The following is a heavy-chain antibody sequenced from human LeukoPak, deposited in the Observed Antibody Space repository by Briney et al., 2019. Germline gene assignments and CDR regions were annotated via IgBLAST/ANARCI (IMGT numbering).Heavy chain of an antibody. CDR3: ASGAVLRYFDWLLKSYYYYYYGMDV. J-gene: IGHJ6*02. CDR2: MNPNSGNT. D-gene: IGHD3-9*01. V-gene: IGHV1-8*01. Sequence: ASVKVSCKASGYTFTSYDINWVRQATGQGLEWMGWMNPNSGNTGYAQKFQGRVTMTRNTSISTAYMELSSLRSEGTAVYYCASGAVLRYFDWLLKSYYYYYYGMDVWGQGTTVTVSS. CDR1: GYTFTSYD.